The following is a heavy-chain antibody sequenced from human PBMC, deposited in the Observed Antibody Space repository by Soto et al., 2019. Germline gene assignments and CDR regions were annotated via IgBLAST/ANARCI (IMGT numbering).Heavy chain of an antibody. CDR2: INHSGST. CDR1: GGSFSVYY. V-gene: IGHV4-34*01. Sequence: PSEPLSLTCAVYGGSFSVYYWSWIRHPPGKGLEWIGEINHSGSTNYNPSLKSRVTISVDTSKNQFSLKLSSVTAADTAVYYCARGGRGGYYYGMDVWGQGTTVTVSS. CDR3: ARGGRGGYYYGMDV. D-gene: IGHD1-26*01. J-gene: IGHJ6*02.